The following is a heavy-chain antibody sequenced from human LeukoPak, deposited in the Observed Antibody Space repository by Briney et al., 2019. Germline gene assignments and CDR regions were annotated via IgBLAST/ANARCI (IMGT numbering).Heavy chain of an antibody. J-gene: IGHJ6*03. CDR1: GFTVSSNY. Sequence: GGSLRLSCAASGFTVSSNYMSWVRQAPGKGLEWVSVIYSGGSTYYADSVKGRFTISRDNSKNTLYLQMNSLRAEDTAVYYCARDLARVSPRGYYMDVWGKGTTVTVSS. CDR3: ARDLARVSPRGYYMDV. CDR2: IYSGGST. D-gene: IGHD3-3*02. V-gene: IGHV3-53*01.